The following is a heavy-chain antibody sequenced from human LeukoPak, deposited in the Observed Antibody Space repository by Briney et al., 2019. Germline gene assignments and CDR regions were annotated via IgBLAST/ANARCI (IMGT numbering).Heavy chain of an antibody. CDR1: GFTFSSYW. V-gene: IGHV3-7*03. CDR2: IKQDGSEK. D-gene: IGHD2-21*01. CDR3: AKAPVTSCRGAYCYPFDS. Sequence: GGSLRLSCAASGFTFSSYWMSWVRQAPGKGLEWVANIKQDGSEKYYVDSVKGRFTISRDNAKNSLYLQMNSLRAEDTAVYYCAKAPVTSCRGAYCYPFDSWGQGTLVTVSS. J-gene: IGHJ4*02.